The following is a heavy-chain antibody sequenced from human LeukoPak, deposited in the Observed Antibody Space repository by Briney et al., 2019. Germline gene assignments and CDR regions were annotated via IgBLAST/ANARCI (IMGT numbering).Heavy chain of an antibody. V-gene: IGHV1-18*01. CDR1: GYTFTSYG. J-gene: IGHJ4*02. CDR2: ISAYNGNT. Sequence: ASVKVSCKASGYTFTSYGISWVRQAPGQALEWMGWISAYNGNTNYAQKLQGRVTMTTDTSTSTAYMELRSLRSDDTAVYYCARLTAYGGNSYFDYWGQGTLVTVSS. D-gene: IGHD4-23*01. CDR3: ARLTAYGGNSYFDY.